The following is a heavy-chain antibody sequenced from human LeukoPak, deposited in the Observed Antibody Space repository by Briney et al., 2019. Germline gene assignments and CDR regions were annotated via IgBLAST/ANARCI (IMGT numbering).Heavy chain of an antibody. Sequence: ASVKVSCKASVGTFSSYAISWVRQAPGQGLEWMGRIIPILGIANYAQKFQGRVTITADKSTSTAYMELSSLRSEDTAVYYCARDSGWEVPAAMMGGYYYYGMDVWGQGTTVTVSS. CDR3: ARDSGWEVPAAMMGGYYYYGMDV. J-gene: IGHJ6*02. CDR2: IIPILGIA. D-gene: IGHD2-2*01. V-gene: IGHV1-69*04. CDR1: VGTFSSYA.